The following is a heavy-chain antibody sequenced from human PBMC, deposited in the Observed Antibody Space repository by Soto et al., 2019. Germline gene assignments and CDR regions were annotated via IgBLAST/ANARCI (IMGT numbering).Heavy chain of an antibody. Sequence: ASVKVSCKASGYTFTSYYMHWVRQAPGQGLEWMGIINPSGGSTSYAQKFQGRVTMTRDTSTSTVYMELSSLRSEDTAVYYCARDRVTTYYYDSSGLGNGMDVWGKGTTVTVSS. D-gene: IGHD3-22*01. CDR1: GYTFTSYY. J-gene: IGHJ6*04. V-gene: IGHV1-46*01. CDR3: ARDRVTTYYYDSSGLGNGMDV. CDR2: INPSGGST.